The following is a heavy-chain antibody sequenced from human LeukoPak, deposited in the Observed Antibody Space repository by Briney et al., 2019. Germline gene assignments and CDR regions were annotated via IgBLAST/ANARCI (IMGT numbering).Heavy chain of an antibody. J-gene: IGHJ4*02. Sequence: GASVKVSCKASGYTFNSHGMSWVRQAPGQGLEWMGWISAYNGNTNYAQKLQGRVTMTTDTSTSTAYMELRSLRSDDTAVYYCAIYSSGWYHFDSWGQGTLVTVSS. D-gene: IGHD6-19*01. CDR3: AIYSSGWYHFDS. CDR2: ISAYNGNT. V-gene: IGHV1-18*01. CDR1: GYTFNSHG.